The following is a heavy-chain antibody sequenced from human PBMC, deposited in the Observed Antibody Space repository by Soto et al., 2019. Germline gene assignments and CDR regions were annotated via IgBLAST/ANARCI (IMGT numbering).Heavy chain of an antibody. CDR3: ERELISGSGSYYYGMDV. V-gene: IGHV3-53*01. D-gene: IGHD3-10*01. Sequence: GGSLRLSCAASGFTVSSNYVSWVRQAPGKGLEWVSVIYSGGSTYYADSVKGRFTISRDNSKNTLYLQMNSLRAEDTAVYYCERELISGSGSYYYGMDVWGQGTTVTV. CDR1: GFTVSSNY. J-gene: IGHJ6*02. CDR2: IYSGGST.